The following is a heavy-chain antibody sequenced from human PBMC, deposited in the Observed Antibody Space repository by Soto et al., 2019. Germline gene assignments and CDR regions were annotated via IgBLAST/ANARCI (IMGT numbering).Heavy chain of an antibody. V-gene: IGHV4-34*01. CDR2: INHSGST. CDR1: GGSFSGYY. D-gene: IGHD2-15*01. J-gene: IGHJ4*02. CDR3: ARAAPRYCSGGSRYSGLAY. Sequence: PSETLSLTCAVYGGSFSGYYWSWIRQPPGKGLEWIGEINHSGSTNYNPSLKSRVTISVDTSKNQFSLKLSSVTAADTAVYYCARAAPRYCSGGSRYSGLAYWGQVTLVTVS.